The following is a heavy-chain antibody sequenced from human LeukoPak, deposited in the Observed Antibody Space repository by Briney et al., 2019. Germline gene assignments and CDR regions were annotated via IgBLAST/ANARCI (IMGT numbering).Heavy chain of an antibody. CDR2: IYYSGST. CDR1: GGSISSYY. V-gene: IGHV4-59*08. J-gene: IGHJ4*02. D-gene: IGHD5-12*01. Sequence: PSETLSLTCTVSGGSISSYYWSWIRQPPGKGLEWIGYIYYSGSTNYNPSLKSRVTISVDTSKNQFSLKLSTVTAADTAVYYCARHGSDSGYDYGRYYFDYWGQGTLVTVSS. CDR3: ARHGSDSGYDYGRYYFDY.